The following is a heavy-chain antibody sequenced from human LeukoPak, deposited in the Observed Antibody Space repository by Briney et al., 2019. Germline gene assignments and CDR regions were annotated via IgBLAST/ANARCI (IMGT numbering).Heavy chain of an antibody. D-gene: IGHD1-1*01. Sequence: GGSLRLSCTASGFTFSNYGMHWVRQAPGQGLEWVGIINPSGGSTSYAQKFQGRVTMTRDTSTSTVYMELSSLRSEDTAVYYCARDQRGFGDWNELAYWGQGTLVTVSS. J-gene: IGHJ4*02. V-gene: IGHV1-46*01. CDR3: ARDQRGFGDWNELAY. CDR1: GFTFSNYG. CDR2: INPSGGST.